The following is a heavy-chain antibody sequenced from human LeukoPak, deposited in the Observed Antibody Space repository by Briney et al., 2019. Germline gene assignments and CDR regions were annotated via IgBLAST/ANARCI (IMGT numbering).Heavy chain of an antibody. CDR1: GDSIISTTFS. D-gene: IGHD2-15*01. CDR2: MFYSGNA. V-gene: IGHV4-39*01. CDR3: ASEHGLGLISAYIEK. Sequence: TSETLSLTCPVSGDSIISTTFSWGWVRQPPGKGLEWIGTMFYSGNAHYNPSLKSRVTMSVDTSKNQFSLKLSSVTAADTAVYYCASEHGLGLISAYIEKWGQGDLVTVSS. J-gene: IGHJ4*02.